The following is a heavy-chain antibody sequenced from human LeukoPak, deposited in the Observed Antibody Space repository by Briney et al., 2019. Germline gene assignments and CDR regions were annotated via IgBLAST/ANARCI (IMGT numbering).Heavy chain of an antibody. J-gene: IGHJ3*01. CDR2: ISYDGSNK. V-gene: IGHV3-30-3*01. D-gene: IGHD3-10*01. CDR1: GITLSSYD. Sequence: GGSLRLSCAASGITLSSYDMHWVRQAPGKALEWVAVISYDGSNKDYADSVKGRFTISRDNSKNTLDLQMNSLRAEDTAVYYCAKDRGVWAFDVWGQGTMVTVSS. CDR3: AKDRGVWAFDV.